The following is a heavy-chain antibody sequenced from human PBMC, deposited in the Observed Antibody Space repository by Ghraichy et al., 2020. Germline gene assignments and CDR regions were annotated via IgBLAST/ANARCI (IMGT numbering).Heavy chain of an antibody. CDR1: GFPFRGYW. V-gene: IGHV3-7*01. Sequence: GESLNISCAASGFPFRGYWMTWVRQAPGKGLEWVASIKQDGTEEKYLDSVKGRFTISRDNPKNSLYLQMNSLRAEDTAVYYCAKNIVVAGKILYYYYGMDVWVQGTTVTVSS. D-gene: IGHD6-19*01. J-gene: IGHJ6*02. CDR3: AKNIVVAGKILYYYYGMDV. CDR2: IKQDGTEE.